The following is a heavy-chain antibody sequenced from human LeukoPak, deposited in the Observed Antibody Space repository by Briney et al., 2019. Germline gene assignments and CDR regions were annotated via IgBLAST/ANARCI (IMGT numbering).Heavy chain of an antibody. CDR1: GGSFSGYY. Sequence: SETLSLTCAVYGGSFSGYYWSWIRQPPGKGLDCIGEINHSGSTNYNPSLKSRVTISVDTSKNQFSLKLSFVTAADTAVYYCARGFVVVVAARGTRHAFDIWGQGTMFTVSS. V-gene: IGHV4-34*01. CDR2: INHSGST. D-gene: IGHD2-15*01. J-gene: IGHJ3*02. CDR3: ARGFVVVVAARGTRHAFDI.